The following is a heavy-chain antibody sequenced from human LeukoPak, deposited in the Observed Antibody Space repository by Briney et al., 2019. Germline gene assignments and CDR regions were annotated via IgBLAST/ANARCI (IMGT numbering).Heavy chain of an antibody. Sequence: TPSETLSLTCTVSGGSISSYYWSWIRQPAGKGLEWIGRIYTSGSTNYNPSLKSRVTMSVDTSKNQFSLKLSSVTAADTAVYYCARDRKDCSSTSCYSISAFDIWGQGTMVTVSS. J-gene: IGHJ3*02. CDR1: GGSISSYY. CDR2: IYTSGST. D-gene: IGHD2-2*01. CDR3: ARDRKDCSSTSCYSISAFDI. V-gene: IGHV4-4*07.